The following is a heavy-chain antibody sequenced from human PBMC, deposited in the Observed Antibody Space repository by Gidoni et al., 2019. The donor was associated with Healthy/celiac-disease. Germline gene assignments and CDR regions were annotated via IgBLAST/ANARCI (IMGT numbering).Heavy chain of an antibody. CDR1: GFTFSSYG. CDR3: AKDGDIVVVPAASLYYYGMDV. V-gene: IGHV3-30*18. Sequence: QVQLVESGGGVVQPGRSLRLSCAASGFTFSSYGMHGVRQAPGKGLEWVAVISYDGSNKYYADSVKGRFTISRDNSKNTLYLQMNSLRAEDTAVYYCAKDGDIVVVPAASLYYYGMDVWSQGTTVTVSS. J-gene: IGHJ6*02. D-gene: IGHD2-2*01. CDR2: ISYDGSNK.